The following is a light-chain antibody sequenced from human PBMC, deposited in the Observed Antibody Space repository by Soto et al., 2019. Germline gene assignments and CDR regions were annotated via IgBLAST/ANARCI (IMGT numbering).Light chain of an antibody. J-gene: IGLJ3*02. CDR1: SSDVGGHNY. CDR3: SSTAGNNNLV. Sequence: QSALTQSPSASGSPGQSVTISCTGTSSDVGGHNYVSWYQHHPGKAPKLITYEVSKRPSGVPDRFSGSKSGNTASLTVSGLQAEDEAVYYCSSTAGNNNLVFGGGTKVTVL. CDR2: EVS. V-gene: IGLV2-8*01.